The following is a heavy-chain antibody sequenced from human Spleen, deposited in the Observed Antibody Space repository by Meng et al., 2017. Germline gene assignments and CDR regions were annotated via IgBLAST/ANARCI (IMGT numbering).Heavy chain of an antibody. CDR2: IHYSGST. CDR3: ARDLQGYIYAFGY. V-gene: IGHV4-31*03. J-gene: IGHJ4*02. CDR1: GGSISSSSYY. D-gene: IGHD5-18*01. Sequence: QLQLQGSGPGLVKPSETLSLTCTVSGGSISSSSYYWGWIRQHPGKGLEWIGYIHYSGSTYYNPSLKSRATISVDTSKNQFSLKLSSVTAADTAMYYCARDLQGYIYAFGYWGQGTLVTVSS.